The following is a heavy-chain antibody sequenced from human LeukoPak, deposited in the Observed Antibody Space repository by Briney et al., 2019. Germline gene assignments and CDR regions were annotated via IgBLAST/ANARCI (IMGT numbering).Heavy chain of an antibody. V-gene: IGHV4-61*09. Sequence: SQTLSLTCTVSGGSISSGSYYWNWIRQPAGKGLEWIGHIYTSGSTSYNPSLKSRVTISIDTSKNQFSLKLSSVTAADTAVYYCARGGNWNSYYFDYWGHGTLVTVSS. CDR2: IYTSGST. D-gene: IGHD1-1*01. CDR1: GGSISSGSYY. CDR3: ARGGNWNSYYFDY. J-gene: IGHJ4*01.